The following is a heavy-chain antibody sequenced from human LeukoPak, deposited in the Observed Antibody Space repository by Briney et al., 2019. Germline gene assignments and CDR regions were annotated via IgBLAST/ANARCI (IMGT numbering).Heavy chain of an antibody. CDR3: ARDDDYVRGCFYYDRLDS. CDR1: GFILRNYW. CDR2: IHRDGSVT. V-gene: IGHV3-7*01. J-gene: IGHJ4*02. Sequence: PRGSLRLSCAASGFILRNYWMNWVRQAPGKGLEWVANIHRDGSVTCYEDSVKGRFTISRDNAKNSVYLEMNSLRAEDTAVYFCARDDDYVRGCFYYDRLDSWRQGTLVTVSS. D-gene: IGHD3-22*01.